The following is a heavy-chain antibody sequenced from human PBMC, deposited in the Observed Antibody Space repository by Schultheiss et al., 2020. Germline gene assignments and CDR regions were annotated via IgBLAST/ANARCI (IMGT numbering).Heavy chain of an antibody. D-gene: IGHD5-18*01. Sequence: GGSLRLSCAASGFTFSSYAMSWVRQAPGKGLEWVSGINWNGGSTGYADSVKGRFTISRDNAKNSLYLQMNSLRAEDTALYHCARVGYSYGINWFDPWGQGTLVTVSS. CDR3: ARVGYSYGINWFDP. CDR2: INWNGGST. V-gene: IGHV3-20*01. CDR1: GFTFSSYA. J-gene: IGHJ5*02.